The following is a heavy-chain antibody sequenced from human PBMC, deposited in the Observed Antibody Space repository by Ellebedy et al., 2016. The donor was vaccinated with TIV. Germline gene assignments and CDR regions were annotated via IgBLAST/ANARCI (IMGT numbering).Heavy chain of an antibody. J-gene: IGHJ4*02. CDR1: GFSFSSYG. Sequence: PGGSLRLSCAASGFSFSSYGMHWVRQAPGKGLEWVAFIRSDGSNKYYTDSVEGRFTISRDNSKNIVYLQTNSLRAEDTAVYYCARDRWPYFFDCWGQGTLVTVPS. CDR2: IRSDGSNK. V-gene: IGHV3-30*02. CDR3: ARDRWPYFFDC. D-gene: IGHD4-23*01.